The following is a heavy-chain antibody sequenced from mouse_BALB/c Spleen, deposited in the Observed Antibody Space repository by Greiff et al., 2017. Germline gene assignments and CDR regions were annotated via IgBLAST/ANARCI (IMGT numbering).Heavy chain of an antibody. CDR2: INSNGGST. D-gene: IGHD2-2*01. CDR3: ARVRGGLRRAMDY. CDR1: GFTFSSYG. J-gene: IGHJ4*01. V-gene: IGHV5-6-3*01. Sequence: DVKLVESGGGLVQPGGSLKLSCAASGFTFSSYGMSWVRQTPDKRLELVATINSNGGSTYYPDSVKGRFTISRDNAKNTLYLQMSSLKSEDTAMYYCARVRGGLRRAMDYWGQGTSVTVSS.